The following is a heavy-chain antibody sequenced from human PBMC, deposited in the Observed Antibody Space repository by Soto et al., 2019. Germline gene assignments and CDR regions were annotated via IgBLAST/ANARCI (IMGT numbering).Heavy chain of an antibody. CDR2: ISSSSSTI. J-gene: IGHJ4*02. Sequence: EVQLVESGGGLVQPGGSLRLSCAASGFTFSSYSMNWVRQAPGKGLEWVSCISSSSSTIYYADSVKGRFTISRDNAKNSLYLQMNSLRDEDTAVYYCARWGSAYCGGDCYPDDIGWGQGTLVTVSS. D-gene: IGHD2-21*02. CDR1: GFTFSSYS. CDR3: ARWGSAYCGGDCYPDDIG. V-gene: IGHV3-48*02.